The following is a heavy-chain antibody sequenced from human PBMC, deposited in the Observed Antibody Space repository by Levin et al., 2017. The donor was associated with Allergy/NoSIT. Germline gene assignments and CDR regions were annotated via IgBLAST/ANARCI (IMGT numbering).Heavy chain of an antibody. Sequence: GGSLRLSCAASGFTFSSYAMSWVRQAPGKGLEWVSAISGSGDSTYYADSVKGRFTISRDNSKNTLYLQMNSLRAEDTAVYYCAKVYSSGYYYHDAFDIWGQGTMVTVSS. V-gene: IGHV3-23*01. D-gene: IGHD3-22*01. CDR2: ISGSGDST. CDR3: AKVYSSGYYYHDAFDI. J-gene: IGHJ3*02. CDR1: GFTFSSYA.